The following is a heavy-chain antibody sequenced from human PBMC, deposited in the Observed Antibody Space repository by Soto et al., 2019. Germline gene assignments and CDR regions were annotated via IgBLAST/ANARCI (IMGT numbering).Heavy chain of an antibody. CDR2: INPNNGAT. D-gene: IGHD1-1*01. Sequence: QVQLVESGAEVKKPGASVKVSCKAPRYIFTAYFMHWVRQAPGQGLEWMGWINPNNGATHYGLSYQGRVTMTRDTSISTAYMELSSLRSDDTAVYYCASHDRGARFDPWGQGTLVIVSS. CDR3: ASHDRGARFDP. CDR1: RYIFTAYF. V-gene: IGHV1-2*02. J-gene: IGHJ5*02.